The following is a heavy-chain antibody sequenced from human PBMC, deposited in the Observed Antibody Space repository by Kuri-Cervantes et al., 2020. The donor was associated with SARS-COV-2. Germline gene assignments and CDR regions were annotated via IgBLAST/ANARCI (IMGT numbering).Heavy chain of an antibody. D-gene: IGHD3-22*01. CDR3: ALGYWGSGYPRYYYYMDV. Sequence: SVKVSCKAYGGTFGSSAFSWVRQAPGHGLEWLGGRIPILGTANYAQKFQGRVTITADESTSTAYMGLSSLRSEDTAVYYCALGYWGSGYPRYYYYMDVWGKGTTVTVSS. V-gene: IGHV1-69*13. CDR1: GGTFGSSA. CDR2: RIPILGTA. J-gene: IGHJ6*03.